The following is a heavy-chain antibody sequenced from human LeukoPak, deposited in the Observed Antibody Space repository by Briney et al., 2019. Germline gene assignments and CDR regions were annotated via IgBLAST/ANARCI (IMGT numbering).Heavy chain of an antibody. D-gene: IGHD1-1*01. CDR3: ARDGQQTRENYFDY. CDR2: ISSSSSYI. CDR1: GFTFSSYS. Sequence: PGGSLRLSCAASGFTFSSYSMNWVRQAPGKGLEWVSSISSSSSYIYYADSVKGRFTISRDNAKNSLYLQMNSLRAEDTAVYYCARDGQQTRENYFDYWGQGTLVTVSS. J-gene: IGHJ4*02. V-gene: IGHV3-21*01.